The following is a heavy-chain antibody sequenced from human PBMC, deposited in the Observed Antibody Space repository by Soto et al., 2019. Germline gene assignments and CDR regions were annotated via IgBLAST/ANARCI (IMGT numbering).Heavy chain of an antibody. CDR3: TTVFDY. J-gene: IGHJ4*02. D-gene: IGHD1-1*01. CDR2: LTGGTAT. CDR1: GFTFTNNW. V-gene: IGHV3-74*01. Sequence: EVQLVESGGDLVQPGGSPRLSCAVSGFTFTNNWIHWVRQAPGKGLLWVSRLTGGTATGYADSVRGRFTISGDAAKNTLYLQMNDLRAEDTAVYYCTTVFDYWGRGTLVTVSS.